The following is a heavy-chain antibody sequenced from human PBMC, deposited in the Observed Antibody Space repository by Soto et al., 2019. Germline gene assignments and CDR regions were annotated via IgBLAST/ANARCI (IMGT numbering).Heavy chain of an antibody. D-gene: IGHD3-22*01. V-gene: IGHV1-2*04. J-gene: IGHJ5*02. CDR3: ERSPYYYDSSRWENWFDP. CDR1: GYTFTGYY. CDR2: INPNSGGT. Sequence: GASVKVSCKASGYTFTGYYMHWVRQAPGQGLEWMGWINPNSGGTNYAQKFQGWVTMTRDTSISTAYMELSRLRSDDTAVYYCERSPYYYDSSRWENWFDPWGQGTLVTVSS.